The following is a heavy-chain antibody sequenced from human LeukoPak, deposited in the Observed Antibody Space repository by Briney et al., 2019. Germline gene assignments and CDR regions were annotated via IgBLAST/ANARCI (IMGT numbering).Heavy chain of an antibody. V-gene: IGHV1-18*01. Sequence: ASVKVSCKASGYTFTSYGISWVRRAPGQGLEWMGWISAYNGNTNYAQKLQGRVTMTTDTSTSTAYMELRSLRSDDTAVYYCARDGYCSGGSCYSYYYYGMDVWGQGTTVTVSS. J-gene: IGHJ6*02. CDR3: ARDGYCSGGSCYSYYYYGMDV. CDR2: ISAYNGNT. D-gene: IGHD2-15*01. CDR1: GYTFTSYG.